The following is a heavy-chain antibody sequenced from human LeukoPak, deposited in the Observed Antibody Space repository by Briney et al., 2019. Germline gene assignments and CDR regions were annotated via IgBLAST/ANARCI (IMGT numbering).Heavy chain of an antibody. D-gene: IGHD2-15*01. CDR3: AKGRWDY. CDR1: GFTFSSYG. J-gene: IGHJ4*02. V-gene: IGHV3-30*18. Sequence: GGSLRLSCAASGFTFSSYGMHWVRQAPGKGLEWVAVISYDGSNKYYADSVKGRFTISRDNSKNTLYLQMNSLRAEDMTVYYCAKGRWDYWGQGTLVTVSS. CDR2: ISYDGSNK.